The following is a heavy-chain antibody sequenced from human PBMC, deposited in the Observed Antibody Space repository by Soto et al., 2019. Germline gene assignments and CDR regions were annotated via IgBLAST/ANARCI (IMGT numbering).Heavy chain of an antibody. CDR2: ISSSSNFI. Sequence: GGCLRLSCAASGFTFNTYMMNWVRQAPGKGLEWVSSISSSSNFIYYGDSLKGRFIISRDNAKNSLYLQLNSLRAEDTAVYYCARGPFYYDSSGIVDYWGQGTLVTVSS. J-gene: IGHJ4*02. CDR1: GFTFNTYM. D-gene: IGHD3-22*01. V-gene: IGHV3-21*01. CDR3: ARGPFYYDSSGIVDY.